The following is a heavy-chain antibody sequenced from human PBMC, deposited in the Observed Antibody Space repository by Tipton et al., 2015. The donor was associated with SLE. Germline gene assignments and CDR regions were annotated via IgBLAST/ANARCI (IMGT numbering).Heavy chain of an antibody. CDR1: GGSFSGHT. CDR3: ARGVGARDYFDS. J-gene: IGHJ4*02. V-gene: IGHV4-31*11. CDR2: IYYSGST. D-gene: IGHD1-26*01. Sequence: GLVKPSETLSLTCGVYGGSFSGHTWTWIRQHPGKGLEWIGYIYYSGSTYYNPSLKSRVTISVDTSKNQFSLKVSSVTAADSAVYYCARGVGARDYFDSWGQGTLVTVSS.